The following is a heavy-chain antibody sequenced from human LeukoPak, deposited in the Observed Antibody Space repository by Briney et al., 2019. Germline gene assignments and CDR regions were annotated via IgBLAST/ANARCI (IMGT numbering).Heavy chain of an antibody. CDR3: ARAVGGWYSSSWYPGFMDV. CDR1: GGSISSSSYY. V-gene: IGHV4-39*01. Sequence: PSETLSLTCTVSGGSISSSSYYWGWIRQPPGKGLEWIGSIYYSGSTYYNPSLKSRVTISVDTSRNQFSLKLSSVTAADTAVYYCARAVGGWYSSSWYPGFMDVWGQGTTVTVSS. CDR2: IYYSGST. J-gene: IGHJ6*02. D-gene: IGHD6-13*01.